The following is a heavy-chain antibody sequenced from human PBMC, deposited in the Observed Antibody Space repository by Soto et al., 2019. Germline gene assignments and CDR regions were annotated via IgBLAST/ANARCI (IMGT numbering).Heavy chain of an antibody. CDR3: ARAWNDFWSGPYYYYYYGMDV. CDR2: IKQDGSEK. CDR1: GFTFSSYW. V-gene: IGHV3-7*01. Sequence: GGSLRLSCAASGFTFSSYWMSWVRQAPGKGLEWVANIKQDGSEKYYVDSVKGRFTISRDNAKNSLYLQMNSLRAEDTAVYYCARAWNDFWSGPYYYYYYGMDVWGQGTTVTVSS. D-gene: IGHD3-3*01. J-gene: IGHJ6*02.